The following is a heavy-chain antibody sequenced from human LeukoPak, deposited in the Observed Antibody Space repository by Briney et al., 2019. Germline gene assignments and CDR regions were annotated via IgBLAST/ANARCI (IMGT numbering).Heavy chain of an antibody. J-gene: IGHJ4*02. V-gene: IGHV3-30*18. CDR3: AKNQGWSTNYYFDY. D-gene: IGHD6-19*01. Sequence: GRSLRPSCAASALTFSNYAMHWVRQAPGKGLEWVAAISYDGSNKYYADSVKGRFTISRDNSKNMLYLQMDSLRAEDTAVYYCAKNQGWSTNYYFDYWGQGTLVTVSS. CDR2: ISYDGSNK. CDR1: ALTFSNYA.